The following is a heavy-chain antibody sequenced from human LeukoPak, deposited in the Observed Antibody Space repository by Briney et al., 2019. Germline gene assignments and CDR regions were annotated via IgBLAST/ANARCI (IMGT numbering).Heavy chain of an antibody. J-gene: IGHJ6*03. D-gene: IGHD4-23*01. V-gene: IGHV3-23*01. Sequence: PGGSLRLSCAASGFTFSSYAMSWVRQAPGKGLEWVSAISGSGGSTYYADSVKGRFTISRDNSKNTLYLQMNSLRAEDTAVYYCAKGGMVVTLDYYNYYYMDVWGKGTTVTVSS. CDR1: GFTFSSYA. CDR3: AKGGMVVTLDYYNYYYMDV. CDR2: ISGSGGST.